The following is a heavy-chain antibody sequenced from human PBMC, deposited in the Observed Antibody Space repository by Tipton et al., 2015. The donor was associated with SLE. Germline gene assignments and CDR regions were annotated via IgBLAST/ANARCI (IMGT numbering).Heavy chain of an antibody. CDR2: VYTSGST. CDR1: GGSISSYY. CDR3: VREVGGSYYDYYYYYMDV. D-gene: IGHD1-26*01. V-gene: IGHV4-4*08. Sequence: LRLSCTVSGGSISSYYWSWIRQSPGKGLEWIGYVYTSGSTNYNPSLKSRVTISADTSKNRFSLKLSSVTAADTAVYYCVREVGGSYYDYYYYYMDVWGKGTTV. J-gene: IGHJ6*03.